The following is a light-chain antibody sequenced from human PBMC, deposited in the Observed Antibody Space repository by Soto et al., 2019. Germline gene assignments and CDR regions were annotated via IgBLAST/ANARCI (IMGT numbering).Light chain of an antibody. CDR2: GAS. CDR3: QQYNDWPYT. V-gene: IGKV3-15*01. Sequence: EIVMTQSPATLSVSPGERATLSCRASQSLGSNLAWYQQKPGQAPRLLFSGASTRATGVPARFSGSGSGSDFSLTISSLQSEDFAVYYCQQYNDWPYTFGQGTKLEIK. CDR1: QSLGSN. J-gene: IGKJ2*01.